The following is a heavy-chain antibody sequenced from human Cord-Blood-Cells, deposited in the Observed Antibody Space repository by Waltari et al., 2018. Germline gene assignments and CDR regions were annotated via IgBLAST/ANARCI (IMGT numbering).Heavy chain of an antibody. CDR2: INPNSGGT. J-gene: IGHJ6*02. V-gene: IGHV1-2*04. D-gene: IGHD6-13*01. Sequence: QVQLVQSGAEVKKPGASVKVSCKASGYTFTGYYMHWVRQAPGQGLEWMGWINPNSGGTNYAQKFQGWVTMTRDTSISTAYMELSRLRSDDTAVYYCARARGIAAACTRVYYYYYGMDVWGQGTTVTVSS. CDR1: GYTFTGYY. CDR3: ARARGIAAACTRVYYYYYGMDV.